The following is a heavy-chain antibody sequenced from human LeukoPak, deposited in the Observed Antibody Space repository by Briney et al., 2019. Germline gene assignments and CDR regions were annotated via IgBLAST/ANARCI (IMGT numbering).Heavy chain of an antibody. CDR3: ARAGRATDY. CDR1: GGSISSYY. D-gene: IGHD3-10*01. Sequence: SETLSLTCAVTGGSISSYYWSWIRQPPGKGLEWIGYIYYSGSTNYNPSLKSRVTISVDTSKNQFSLKLSSVTAADTAVYYCARAGRATDYWGQGTLVTVSS. J-gene: IGHJ4*02. V-gene: IGHV4-59*01. CDR2: IYYSGST.